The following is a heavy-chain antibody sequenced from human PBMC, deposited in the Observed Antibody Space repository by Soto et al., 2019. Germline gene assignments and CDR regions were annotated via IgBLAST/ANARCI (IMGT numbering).Heavy chain of an antibody. CDR3: AGGDGYNEFDY. Sequence: QVQLVQSGAEVKKPGSSVKVSCKASGGTFSSYTISWVRQAPGQGLEWMGRIIPILGIANYAQKFQGRVTXTXXKSTSTAYMELSSLRSEDTAVDYCAGGDGYNEFDYWGQGTLVTVSS. V-gene: IGHV1-69*02. D-gene: IGHD3-16*01. CDR1: GGTFSSYT. J-gene: IGHJ4*02. CDR2: IIPILGIA.